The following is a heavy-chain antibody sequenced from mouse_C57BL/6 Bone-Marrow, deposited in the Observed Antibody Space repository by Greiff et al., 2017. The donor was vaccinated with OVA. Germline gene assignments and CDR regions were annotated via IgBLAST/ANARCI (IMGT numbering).Heavy chain of an antibody. Sequence: EVQVVESGGGLVQSGRSLRLSCATSGFTFSDFYMEWVRQAPGKGLEWIAASRNKANDYTTEYSASVKGRFIVSRDTSQSILYLQMNALRAEDTAIYYCARESMITKAMDYWGQGTSVTVSS. V-gene: IGHV7-1*01. CDR3: ARESMITKAMDY. CDR1: GFTFSDFY. CDR2: SRNKANDYTT. J-gene: IGHJ4*01. D-gene: IGHD2-4*01.